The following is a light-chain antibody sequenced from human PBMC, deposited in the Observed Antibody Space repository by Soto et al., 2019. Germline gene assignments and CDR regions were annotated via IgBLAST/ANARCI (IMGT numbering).Light chain of an antibody. V-gene: IGKV3-15*01. CDR3: HQDNQWPRT. CDR2: GAT. Sequence: EVVVTQSPATLSLSLGEGATLSCRASQSLDMDLAWYRQKPGQPHSPLIHGATTRATGVPARFSGSGSGTEFDLVITSLQAEDFSVYFRHQDNQWPRTFGQGNTLEIK. J-gene: IGKJ1*01. CDR1: QSLDMD.